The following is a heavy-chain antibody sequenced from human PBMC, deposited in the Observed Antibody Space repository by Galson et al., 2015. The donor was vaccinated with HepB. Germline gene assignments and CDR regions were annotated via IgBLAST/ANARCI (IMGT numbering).Heavy chain of an antibody. Sequence: SVKVSCKASGGTFSSYAISWVRQAPGQGLEWMGGIIPIFGTANYAQKFQGRVTITADESTSTAYMELSSLRSEDTAVYYCARSIPTYPTIFGVGTQFDYWGQGTLVTVSS. CDR2: IIPIFGTA. V-gene: IGHV1-69*13. J-gene: IGHJ4*02. CDR3: ARSIPTYPTIFGVGTQFDY. CDR1: GGTFSSYA. D-gene: IGHD3-3*01.